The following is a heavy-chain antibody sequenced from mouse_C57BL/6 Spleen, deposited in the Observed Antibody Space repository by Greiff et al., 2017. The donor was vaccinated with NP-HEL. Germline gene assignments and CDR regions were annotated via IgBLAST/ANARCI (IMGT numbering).Heavy chain of an antibody. V-gene: IGHV7-3*01. Sequence: EVQGVESGGGLVQPGGSLSLSCAASGFTFTDYYMSWVRQPPGKALEWLGFIRNKANGYTTEYSASVKGRFTISRDNSQSILYLQMNALRAEDSATYYCAKSPPFSGYCDYWGQGTTLTVSS. J-gene: IGHJ2*01. CDR2: IRNKANGYTT. D-gene: IGHD3-1*01. CDR1: GFTFTDYY. CDR3: AKSPPFSGYCDY.